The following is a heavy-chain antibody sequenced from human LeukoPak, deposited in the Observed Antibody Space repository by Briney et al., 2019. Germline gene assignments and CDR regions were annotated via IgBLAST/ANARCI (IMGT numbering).Heavy chain of an antibody. J-gene: IGHJ2*01. V-gene: IGHV4-4*09. CDR3: ARLAIRSTWYFDL. CDR2: ISPGGNT. Sequence: PSETLSLTCTVSGGSITDYYYNWIRQPPGQGQGLEWIGFISPGGNTNYNPSLKSRVSISVDKSKNQCSLKVTSVAAADTAMYYCARLAIRSTWYFDLWGRGTLVTVCS. D-gene: IGHD3-10*01. CDR1: GGSITDYY.